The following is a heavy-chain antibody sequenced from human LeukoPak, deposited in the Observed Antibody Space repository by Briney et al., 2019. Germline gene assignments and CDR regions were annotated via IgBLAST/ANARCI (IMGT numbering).Heavy chain of an antibody. J-gene: IGHJ5*02. Sequence: GASVKVSCKASGYTFTSYYMHWVRQAPGRGLEWMGIINPCGGSTSYAQKFQGRVTMTRDTSTSTVYMELSSLRSEDTAVYYCARVGRSPGSGSYYNHWFDPWGQGTLVTVSS. V-gene: IGHV1-46*01. CDR2: INPCGGST. CDR3: ARVGRSPGSGSYYNHWFDP. CDR1: GYTFTSYY. D-gene: IGHD3-10*01.